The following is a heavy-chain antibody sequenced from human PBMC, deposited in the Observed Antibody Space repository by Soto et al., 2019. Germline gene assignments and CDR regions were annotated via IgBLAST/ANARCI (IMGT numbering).Heavy chain of an antibody. CDR2: IYSGGST. Sequence: PGGSLRLACAASGVTVSSNYMSGVRQAPGKGLEWVSVIYSGGSTYYADSVKGRCTISRDNSKNTLYLQMNSLRAEDTAVYYCARIIATDPSGMDVRGERLTLTVHS. CDR1: GVTVSSNY. D-gene: IGHD6-13*01. J-gene: IGHJ6*01. V-gene: IGHV3-53*01. CDR3: ARIIATDPSGMDV.